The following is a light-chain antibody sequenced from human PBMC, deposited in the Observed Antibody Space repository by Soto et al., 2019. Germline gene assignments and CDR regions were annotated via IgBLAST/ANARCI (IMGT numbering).Light chain of an antibody. CDR3: QQRSNWTPIT. Sequence: DIAMTHSLATLSVSTREGPTLSCRASQSVRGNLAWYQQKPGPSHRLLIYGASSRATGIPVRFSGSGSGTDFTLTITILEPEDFAVYYCQQRSNWTPITFGQGTRLEIK. CDR2: GAS. J-gene: IGKJ5*01. V-gene: IGKV3-15*01. CDR1: QSVRGN.